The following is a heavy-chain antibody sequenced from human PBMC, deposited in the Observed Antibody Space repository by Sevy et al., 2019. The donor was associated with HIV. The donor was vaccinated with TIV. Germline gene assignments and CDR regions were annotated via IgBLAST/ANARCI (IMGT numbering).Heavy chain of an antibody. CDR2: MNPNSGNT. V-gene: IGHV1-8*01. CDR1: GYTFTSYD. CDR3: ARGSRYYYDSSGYVYNWFDP. J-gene: IGHJ5*02. D-gene: IGHD3-22*01. Sequence: ASVEVSCKASGYTFTSYDINWVRQATGQGLEWMGWMNPNSGNTGYAQKFQGRVTMTRNTSISTAYMELSSLRSEDTAVYYCARGSRYYYDSSGYVYNWFDPWGQGTLVTVSS.